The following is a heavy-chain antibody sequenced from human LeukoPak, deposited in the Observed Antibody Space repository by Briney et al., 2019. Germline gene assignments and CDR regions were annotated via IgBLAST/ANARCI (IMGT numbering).Heavy chain of an antibody. Sequence: GASVKVSCKVSGYTLTELSMHWVRQAPGEGLEWMGGFVPEDGETIYAQKFQGRVTMTEDTSTDTAYMELSSLRSEDTAVYYCVTLGWFGEAYGMDVWAKGPRSPSP. D-gene: IGHD3-10*01. V-gene: IGHV1-24*01. CDR1: GYTLTELS. CDR2: FVPEDGET. J-gene: IGHJ6*02. CDR3: VTLGWFGEAYGMDV.